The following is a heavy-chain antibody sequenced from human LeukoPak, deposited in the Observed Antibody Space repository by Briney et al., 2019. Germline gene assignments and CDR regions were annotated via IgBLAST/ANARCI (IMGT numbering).Heavy chain of an antibody. V-gene: IGHV1-2*02. Sequence: ASVKVSCKASGYTFTGYYMHWVRQAPGQGLEWMGWINPNSGGTNYAQKFQGRVTMTRDTSISTAYMELSRLRSDDTAVYYCARPQRNNYGLYYYYYMDVWGKGTTVTVSS. CDR3: ARPQRNNYGLYYYYYMDV. CDR2: INPNSGGT. D-gene: IGHD1/OR15-1a*01. J-gene: IGHJ6*03. CDR1: GYTFTGYY.